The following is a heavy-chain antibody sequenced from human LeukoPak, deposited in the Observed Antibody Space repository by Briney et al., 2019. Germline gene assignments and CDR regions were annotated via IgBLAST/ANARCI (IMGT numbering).Heavy chain of an antibody. D-gene: IGHD5-12*01. Sequence: GGSLRLSCAASGLTFSSYGMHWVRQAPGKGLEWVAFIRYDGSNKYYADSVKGRSTISRDNSKNTLYLQMNSLRAEDTAVYYCAKDKGHTVATIMGVGDYWGQGTLVTVSS. CDR3: AKDKGHTVATIMGVGDY. J-gene: IGHJ4*02. CDR2: IRYDGSNK. V-gene: IGHV3-30*02. CDR1: GLTFSSYG.